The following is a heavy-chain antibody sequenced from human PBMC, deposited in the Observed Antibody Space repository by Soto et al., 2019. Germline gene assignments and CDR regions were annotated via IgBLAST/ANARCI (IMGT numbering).Heavy chain of an antibody. CDR2: IYYSGST. CDR1: GGSISSGGYY. CDR3: ARDWRGFLEWEGGGWFDP. D-gene: IGHD3-3*01. V-gene: IGHV4-31*03. Sequence: QVQLQESGPGLVKPSQTLSLTCTVSGGSISSGGYYWSWIRQHPGKGLEWIGYIYYSGSTYYNPSIKSRVTISVDTSKNQFSLKLSSVTAADTAVYYCARDWRGFLEWEGGGWFDPWGQGTLVTVSS. J-gene: IGHJ5*02.